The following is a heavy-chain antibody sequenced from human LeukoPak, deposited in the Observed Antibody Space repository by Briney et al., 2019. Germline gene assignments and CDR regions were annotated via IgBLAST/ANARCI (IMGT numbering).Heavy chain of an antibody. D-gene: IGHD1-14*01. J-gene: IGHJ4*02. Sequence: PSETLSLTCTVSGDSISNYYWHWIRQPPGKGLEWIGYIYYSGSTNYNPSLKSRVTISVDTSKNQFSLKLSSVTAADTAVYYCARGEPGFDYWGQGTLVTVSS. V-gene: IGHV4-59*01. CDR2: IYYSGST. CDR3: ARGEPGFDY. CDR1: GDSISNYY.